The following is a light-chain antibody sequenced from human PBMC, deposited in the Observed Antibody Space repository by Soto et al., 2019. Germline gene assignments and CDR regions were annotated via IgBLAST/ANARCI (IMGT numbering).Light chain of an antibody. V-gene: IGLV2-14*03. CDR3: SSYASSSTS. CDR2: EVS. J-gene: IGLJ1*01. Sequence: QSALTQPASVSGSPGQSITISCTGTSSDVGGYNYVSWYQQHPGKAPKLMIYEVSNRPSGVSNHFSGSKSGNTASLTISGLQAEDEADYYCSSYASSSTSFGTGTKVTVL. CDR1: SSDVGGYNY.